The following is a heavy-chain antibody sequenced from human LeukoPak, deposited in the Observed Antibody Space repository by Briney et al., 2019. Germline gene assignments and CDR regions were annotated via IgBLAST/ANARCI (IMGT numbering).Heavy chain of an antibody. V-gene: IGHV3-23*01. D-gene: IGHD6-13*01. Sequence: GGSLRLSCAASGFTFSSYAMSWVRQAPGKGLEWVSAISGSGGSTYYADSVKGRFTISRDNSKNTLYLQMNSLRAEDTAVYYCGKAGIAAAGTGPKYNWFDPWGQGTLVTVSS. J-gene: IGHJ5*02. CDR1: GFTFSSYA. CDR2: ISGSGGST. CDR3: GKAGIAAAGTGPKYNWFDP.